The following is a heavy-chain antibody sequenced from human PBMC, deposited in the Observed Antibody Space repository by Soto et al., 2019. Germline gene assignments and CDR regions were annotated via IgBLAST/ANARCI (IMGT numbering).Heavy chain of an antibody. D-gene: IGHD1-7*01. V-gene: IGHV4-39*01. Sequence: LSLTCTVSGGSISSSSYYWGWIRQPPGKGLEWIGSIYYSGSTYYNPSLKSRVTISVDTSKNQFSLKLSSVTAADTAVYYCAGHENWNYGWSDPWGQGTLVTVSS. CDR1: GGSISSSSYY. CDR3: AGHENWNYGWSDP. CDR2: IYYSGST. J-gene: IGHJ5*02.